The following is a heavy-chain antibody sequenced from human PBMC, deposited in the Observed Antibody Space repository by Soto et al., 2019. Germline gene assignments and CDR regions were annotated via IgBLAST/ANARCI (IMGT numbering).Heavy chain of an antibody. CDR3: AKDTAPGFYDANGHLDS. D-gene: IGHD2-8*01. CDR1: GINFDDFA. Sequence: VQLVESGGGLVQPGGSRRLSCVVSGINFDDFALHWVRQVPGKGLELVSGITWDSEDIGYAYSVKGRFTISRDNAKNYLYLQMNRLTAEETALYYCAKDTAPGFYDANGHLDSWGQGTPVTFAS. CDR2: ITWDSEDI. V-gene: IGHV3-9*01. J-gene: IGHJ4*02.